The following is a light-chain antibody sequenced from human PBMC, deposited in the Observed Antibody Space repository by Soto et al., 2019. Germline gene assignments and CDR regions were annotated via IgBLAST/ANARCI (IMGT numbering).Light chain of an antibody. CDR3: QQYENWPIT. CDR2: GAS. V-gene: IGKV3-15*01. J-gene: IGKJ5*01. Sequence: EIVITQSPTTLSVSPGERATLSCRASQSVSSNFAWYQQKPGQPPRLLIYGASTRATGIPARFSGSGSGTQFTLTISSLQSEDFAVYYCQQYENWPITFGQGTRLEIK. CDR1: QSVSSN.